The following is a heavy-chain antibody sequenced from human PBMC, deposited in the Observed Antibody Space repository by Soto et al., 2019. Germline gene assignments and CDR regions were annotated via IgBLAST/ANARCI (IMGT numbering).Heavy chain of an antibody. D-gene: IGHD1-7*01. CDR3: AKVVAGTSTLGMDV. CDR1: GFTFSSYG. J-gene: IGHJ6*02. V-gene: IGHV3-30*18. Sequence: GGSLRLSCAASGFTFSSYGMHWVRQAPGKGLEWVAVISYDGSNKYYADSVKGRFTISRDNSKNTLYLQMNSLRAEDTAVYYCAKVVAGTSTLGMDVWGQGTTVTVSS. CDR2: ISYDGSNK.